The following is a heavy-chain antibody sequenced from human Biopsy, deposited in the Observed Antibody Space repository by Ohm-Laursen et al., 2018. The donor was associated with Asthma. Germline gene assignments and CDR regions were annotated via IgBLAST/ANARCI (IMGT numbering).Heavy chain of an antibody. V-gene: IGHV1-69*13. Sequence: GASVKVSCKTLGGTFNTYGIGWVRQAPGQGLEWMGWINSDFGTTNYPQKFQDRVTITADDSTSTVYMELSSLRSEDTAVYYCARKAGSCISRTCYSLDFWGQGTLVTVSS. D-gene: IGHD2-2*01. J-gene: IGHJ4*02. CDR3: ARKAGSCISRTCYSLDF. CDR2: INSDFGTT. CDR1: GGTFNTYG.